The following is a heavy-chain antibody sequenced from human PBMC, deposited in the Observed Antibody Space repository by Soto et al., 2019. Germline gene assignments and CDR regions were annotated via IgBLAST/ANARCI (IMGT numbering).Heavy chain of an antibody. CDR3: ASLGRGYSCYDLAGAFDI. D-gene: IGHD5-12*01. CDR2: ISYDGSNK. V-gene: IGHV3-30-3*01. CDR1: GFTFSSYA. Sequence: GGSLRLSCAASGFTFSSYAMHWVRQAPGKGLEWVAVISYDGSNKYYADSVKGRFTISRDNSKNTLYLQMNSLRAEDTAVYYCASLGRGYSCYDLAGAFDIWRQGTMVTVS. J-gene: IGHJ3*02.